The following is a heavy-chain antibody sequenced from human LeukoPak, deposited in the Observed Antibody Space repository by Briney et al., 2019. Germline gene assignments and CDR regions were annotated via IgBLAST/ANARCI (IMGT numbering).Heavy chain of an antibody. J-gene: IGHJ4*02. CDR2: IWYDGSNK. D-gene: IGHD3-22*01. CDR1: GFTFSSYG. V-gene: IGHV3-33*06. CDR3: AKGSTQCYYDSSALLLGTDY. Sequence: PGRSLRLSCAASGFTFSSYGMHWVRQAPGKGLEWVAVIWYDGSNKYYADSVKGRFTISRDNSKNTLYLQMNSLRAEDTAVYYCAKGSTQCYYDSSALLLGTDYWGQGTLVTVSS.